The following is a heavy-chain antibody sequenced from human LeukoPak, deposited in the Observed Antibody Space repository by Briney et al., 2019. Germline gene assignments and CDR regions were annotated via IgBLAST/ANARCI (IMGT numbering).Heavy chain of an antibody. CDR2: INSDGSST. D-gene: IGHD3-22*01. J-gene: IGHJ4*02. CDR1: GFTFSSYW. CDR3: ARAYTYYYDSSGYPY. V-gene: IGHV3-74*01. Sequence: GGSLRLSCAASGFTFSSYWMHWVRQAPGKGLVWISRINSDGSSTSYADSVKGRFTISRDNAKNTLYLQMNSLRAEDTAVYYCARAYTYYYDSSGYPYWGQGTLVTVSS.